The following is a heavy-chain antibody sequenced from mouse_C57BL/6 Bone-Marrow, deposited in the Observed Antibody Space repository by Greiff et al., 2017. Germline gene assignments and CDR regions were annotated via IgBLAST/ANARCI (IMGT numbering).Heavy chain of an antibody. J-gene: IGHJ3*01. CDR1: GFTFSDYG. V-gene: IGHV5-17*01. D-gene: IGHD2-4*01. CDR3: ATGLRQGSWFAY. Sequence: EVKLVESGGGLVKPGGSLKLSCAASGFTFSDYGMHWVRQAPEKGLEWVAYISSGSSTIYYADTVKGRFTISRDNAKNTLFLQMTSLRSEDTAMYYCATGLRQGSWFAYWGQGTLVTVSA. CDR2: ISSGSSTI.